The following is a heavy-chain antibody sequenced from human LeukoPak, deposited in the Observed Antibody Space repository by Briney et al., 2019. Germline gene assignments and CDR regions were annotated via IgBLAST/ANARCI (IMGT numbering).Heavy chain of an antibody. J-gene: IGHJ5*02. D-gene: IGHD5-18*01. Sequence: GGSLRLSCAASGFTFSSYDMHWVRQAPGKGLEWVAVISYDGSNKYYAASVKGRFTISRDNSKNTLYLQMNSRRPEDTAVYYCEKRGYSYSLDAWGQGTLVAVSS. CDR3: EKRGYSYSLDA. CDR1: GFTFSSYD. V-gene: IGHV3-30*18. CDR2: ISYDGSNK.